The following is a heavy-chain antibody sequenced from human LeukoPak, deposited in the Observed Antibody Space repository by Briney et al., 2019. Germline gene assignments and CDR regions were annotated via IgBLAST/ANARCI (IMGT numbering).Heavy chain of an antibody. V-gene: IGHV3-23*01. CDR2: ISGSGGST. J-gene: IGHJ4*02. Sequence: GGSLRLSCAASGFTFSSYAVSWVRQAPGKGLEWVSAISGSGGSTYYADSVKGRFTISRDNSKNTLYLQMNSLRAEDTAVYYCAKEEIRDGYNLDFDYWGQGTLVTVSS. D-gene: IGHD5-24*01. CDR1: GFTFSSYA. CDR3: AKEEIRDGYNLDFDY.